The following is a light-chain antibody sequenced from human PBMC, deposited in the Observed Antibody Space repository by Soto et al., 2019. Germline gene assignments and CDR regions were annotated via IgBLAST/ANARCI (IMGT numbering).Light chain of an antibody. CDR1: QSVNSN. CDR2: DAS. CDR3: QQYNNWPPLT. J-gene: IGKJ4*01. Sequence: EIVMTQSPATLSLSPGERATLSCRASQSVNSNLAWYQQKAGQAPRLLIYDASNRATGIPARFSGSGSGTDFTLTISSLEPEDFAVYYCQQYNNWPPLTFGGGTKVDIK. V-gene: IGKV3D-15*01.